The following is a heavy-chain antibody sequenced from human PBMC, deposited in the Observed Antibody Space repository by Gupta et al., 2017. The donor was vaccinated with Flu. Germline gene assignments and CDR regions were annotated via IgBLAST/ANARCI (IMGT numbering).Heavy chain of an antibody. J-gene: IGHJ3*02. D-gene: IGHD4-17*01. CDR3: TREPDYGDSPHAFDI. V-gene: IGHV4-61*02. CDR1: GGSISSGSYY. Sequence: QVQLQESGPGLVKPSQTLSLTCTVSGGSISSGSYYWSWIRQPAGKGLEWIGRIYTSGSTNYNPSLKSRVTISVDTSKNQFSLKLSSVTAADTAVYYCTREPDYGDSPHAFDIWGQGTMVTVSS. CDR2: IYTSGST.